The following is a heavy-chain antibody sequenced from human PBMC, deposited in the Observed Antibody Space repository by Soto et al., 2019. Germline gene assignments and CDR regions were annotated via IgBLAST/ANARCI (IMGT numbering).Heavy chain of an antibody. J-gene: IGHJ4*02. CDR3: ARHFPFSGYESPFDY. CDR1: GGSISSSSYY. V-gene: IGHV4-39*01. D-gene: IGHD5-12*01. Sequence: PSETLSLTCTVSGGSISSSSYYWGWIRQNTGKGLEWIGSIYYSGSTYYNPSLKSRVTISVDTSKNQFSLKLSSVTAADTAVYYCARHFPFSGYESPFDYWGQGTLVTVSS. CDR2: IYYSGST.